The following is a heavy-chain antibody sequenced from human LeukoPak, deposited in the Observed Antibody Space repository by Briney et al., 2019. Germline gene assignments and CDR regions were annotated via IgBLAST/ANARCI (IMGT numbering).Heavy chain of an antibody. CDR3: ARGRYYGSDY. CDR2: TNHSRST. V-gene: IGHV4-34*01. CDR1: GGSFSGYY. J-gene: IGHJ4*02. Sequence: SETLSLTCAVYGGSFSGYYWSWIRQPPGKGLEWIGETNHSRSTNYNPSLKSRVTISVDTSKNQFSLKLSSVTAADTAVYYCARGRYYGSDYWGQGTLVTVSS. D-gene: IGHD3-10*01.